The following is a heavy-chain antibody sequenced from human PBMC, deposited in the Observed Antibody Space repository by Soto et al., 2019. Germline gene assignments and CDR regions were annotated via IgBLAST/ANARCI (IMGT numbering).Heavy chain of an antibody. Sequence: EVQLLESGGGLVQPGGSLRLSCAASGFTFSSYAMSWVRQAPGKGLEWVSAISGSGGSTYYADSVKGRFTISRDNSKTTLYLKMNSLRAEDPAVYYCAKEGRARGGGSFDYWGQGTLVTVSS. J-gene: IGHJ4*02. D-gene: IGHD3-10*01. CDR3: AKEGRARGGGSFDY. CDR1: GFTFSSYA. CDR2: ISGSGGST. V-gene: IGHV3-23*01.